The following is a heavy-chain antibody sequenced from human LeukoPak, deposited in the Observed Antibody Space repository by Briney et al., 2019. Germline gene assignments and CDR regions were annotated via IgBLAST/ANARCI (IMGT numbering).Heavy chain of an antibody. CDR3: ARDGIWGSYNYFDY. Sequence: ASVKVSCKASGGTFSSYAISWVRQAPGQGLEWMGGIIPIFGTANYAQKFQGRVTITADKSTSTAYMELSSLRSEDTAVYYCARDGIWGSYNYFDYWGQGTLVTVSS. D-gene: IGHD3-16*01. CDR1: GGTFSSYA. V-gene: IGHV1-69*06. CDR2: IIPIFGTA. J-gene: IGHJ4*02.